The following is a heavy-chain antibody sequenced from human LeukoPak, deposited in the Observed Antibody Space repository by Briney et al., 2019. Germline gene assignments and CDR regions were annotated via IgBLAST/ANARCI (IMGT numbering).Heavy chain of an antibody. CDR1: GFTFSSYW. V-gene: IGHV3-74*01. D-gene: IGHD1-26*01. Sequence: PGGSLRLSCAASGFTFSSYWMHWVRQAPGKGLVWVSRINSDGSSTSYADSVKGRFTISRDNAKNTLYLQMNSLRAEDTAVYYCARSFSGSYPDFDYWGQGALVTVSS. CDR3: ARSFSGSYPDFDY. CDR2: INSDGSST. J-gene: IGHJ4*02.